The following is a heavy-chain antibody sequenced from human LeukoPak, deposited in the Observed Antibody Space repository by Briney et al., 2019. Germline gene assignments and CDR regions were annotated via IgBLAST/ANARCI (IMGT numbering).Heavy chain of an antibody. CDR3: ARLKEGIDY. CDR1: GGSISGSSYF. V-gene: IGHV4-39*01. CDR2: IYYSGNT. Sequence: SETLSLTCAVSGGSISGSSYFWGWICQPPGKGLEWIGSIYYSGNTYYNPSLKSRVTISVDTSKNQFSLKLSSVTAADTAVYYCARLKEGIDYWGQGTLVTVSS. D-gene: IGHD3-10*01. J-gene: IGHJ4*02.